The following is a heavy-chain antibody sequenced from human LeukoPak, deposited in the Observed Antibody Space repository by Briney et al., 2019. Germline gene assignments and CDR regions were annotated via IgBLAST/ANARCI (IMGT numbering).Heavy chain of an antibody. D-gene: IGHD3-9*01. CDR2: IRHSGRA. J-gene: IGHJ3*01. V-gene: IGHV4-30-4*08. Sequence: SQTLSLTCSVSGGSITSANYFWSWIRQPPGEGLEWIAYIRHSGRARYNPSLKSRSSISVDTSKNQFSLTLTSVTAADQAVYYCAREVDLPFDNDSFDLWGQGTMVTVSS. CDR3: AREVDLPFDNDSFDL. CDR1: GGSITSANYF.